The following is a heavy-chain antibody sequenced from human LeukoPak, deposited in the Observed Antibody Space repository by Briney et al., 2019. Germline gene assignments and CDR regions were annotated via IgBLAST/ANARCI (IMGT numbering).Heavy chain of an antibody. CDR1: GGSISSRSIY. CDR2: IYYSGNT. Sequence: SEALSLTCTVSGGSISSRSIYWGWIRQPPGKGLEWIGTIYYSGNTDYNPSLKSRVTVSVDTSRNQVSLNLKSVTAADSAVYFCARGYTNDVNHEVWLDPWGQGTLVTVSS. J-gene: IGHJ5*02. V-gene: IGHV4-39*07. CDR3: ARGYTNDVNHEVWLDP. D-gene: IGHD2-8*01.